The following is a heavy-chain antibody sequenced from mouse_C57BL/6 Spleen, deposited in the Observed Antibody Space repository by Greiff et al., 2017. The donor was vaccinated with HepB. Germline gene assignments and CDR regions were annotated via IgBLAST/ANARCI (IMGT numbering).Heavy chain of an antibody. CDR1: GFNIKDYY. CDR3: ARDGANYYGSSPYYYAMDY. Sequence: VQLQQSGAELVKPGASVKLSCTASGFNIKDYYMHWVKQRTEQGLEWIGRIDPEDGETNYDTKFKGKATITADTSSNTAYLQLSSLTSEDTAVYYCARDGANYYGSSPYYYAMDYWGQGTSVTVSS. V-gene: IGHV14-2*01. D-gene: IGHD1-1*01. CDR2: IDPEDGET. J-gene: IGHJ4*01.